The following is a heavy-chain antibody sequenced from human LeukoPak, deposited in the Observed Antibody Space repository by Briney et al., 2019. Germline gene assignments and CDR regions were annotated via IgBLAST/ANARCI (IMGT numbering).Heavy chain of an antibody. V-gene: IGHV4-4*07. D-gene: IGHD6-6*01. CDR1: GESISSYY. Sequence: SETLSLTCTVSGESISSYYWSWIRQPAGKGLEWIGRIYTSGSTNYNPSLKSRVTMSVDTSKNQFSLKLSSVTAADTAVYYCASSSSEASVRAIFDYWGQGTLVTVSS. CDR2: IYTSGST. CDR3: ASSSSEASVRAIFDY. J-gene: IGHJ4*02.